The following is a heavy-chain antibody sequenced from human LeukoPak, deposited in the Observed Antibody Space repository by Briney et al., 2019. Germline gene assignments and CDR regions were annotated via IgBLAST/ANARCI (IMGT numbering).Heavy chain of an antibody. D-gene: IGHD3-10*01. V-gene: IGHV3-7*01. CDR3: ARPNIVRRGITTYFDY. CDR1: GLTFSNYW. CDR2: IKHDGSEK. Sequence: GGSLRLSCAVSGLTFSNYWMSWVRQAPGKGLEWVANIKHDGSEKYYVDSERGRFTFSRDNAKNSLYLQMKRLRADDTAVYYCARPNIVRRGITTYFDYWGQGALVTVSS. J-gene: IGHJ4*02.